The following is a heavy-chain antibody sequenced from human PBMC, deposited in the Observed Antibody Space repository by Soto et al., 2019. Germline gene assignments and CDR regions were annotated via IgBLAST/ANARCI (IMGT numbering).Heavy chain of an antibody. CDR2: IKQDGSEK. CDR3: ARDPSIVATKGSIYCYSGKDV. CDR1: GFAFSTYW. J-gene: IGHJ6*02. Sequence: GGSLRLSCAASGFAFSTYWMTWVRQAPGKGLEWVANIKQDGSEKYYVDSVKGRFTISRDNAKNSLYLQMNSLRAEDTAVYYCARDPSIVATKGSIYCYSGKDVWSQGTTVTVSS. D-gene: IGHD5-12*01. V-gene: IGHV3-7*01.